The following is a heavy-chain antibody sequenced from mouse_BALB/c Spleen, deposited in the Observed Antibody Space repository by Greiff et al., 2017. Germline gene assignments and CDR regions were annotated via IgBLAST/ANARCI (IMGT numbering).Heavy chain of an antibody. Sequence: EVKLQQSGPGLVKPSQSLSLTCTVTGYSITSDYAWNWIRQFPGNKLEWMGYISYSGSTSYNPSLKSRISITRDTSKNQFFLQLNSVTTEDTATYYCARGRQLGLRGYFDYWGQGTTLTVSS. CDR3: ARGRQLGLRGYFDY. CDR1: GYSITSDYA. V-gene: IGHV3-2*02. CDR2: ISYSGST. D-gene: IGHD3-2*01. J-gene: IGHJ2*01.